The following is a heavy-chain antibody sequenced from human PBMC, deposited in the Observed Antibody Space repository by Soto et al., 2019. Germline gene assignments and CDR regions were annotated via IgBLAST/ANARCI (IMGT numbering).Heavy chain of an antibody. Sequence: SETLSLTCAVYGGSFSGFCWSWIRQPPGKGLEWIGEINHSGSTNYNPSLKSRVTISVDTSKNQFSLKLSSVTAADTAVYYCHEDGYNSHFDYWGQGTLVTVSS. CDR3: HEDGYNSHFDY. CDR1: GGSFSGFC. CDR2: INHSGST. J-gene: IGHJ4*02. D-gene: IGHD5-12*01. V-gene: IGHV4-34*01.